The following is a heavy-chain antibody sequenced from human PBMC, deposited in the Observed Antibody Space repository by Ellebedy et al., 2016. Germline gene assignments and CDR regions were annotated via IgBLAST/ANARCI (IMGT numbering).Heavy chain of an antibody. CDR2: IMQDGSEK. CDR1: GFTFNSYW. Sequence: GESLKISXAASGFTFNSYWMSWVRQAPGKGLEWVANIMQDGSEKYYVDSVKGRFTISRDNAKNSLYLQMNSLRAEDTAVYYCAREAVNYDAFDIWGQGTMVTVSS. CDR3: AREAVNYDAFDI. J-gene: IGHJ3*02. V-gene: IGHV3-7*01. D-gene: IGHD1-1*01.